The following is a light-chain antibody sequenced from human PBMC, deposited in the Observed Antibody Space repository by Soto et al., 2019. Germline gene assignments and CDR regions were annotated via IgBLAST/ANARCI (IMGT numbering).Light chain of an antibody. V-gene: IGKV3-20*01. Sequence: EIVLTQSPGTLSLSPWERATLSCRASQSVSSSYLAWYQQKPGQAPRLLIYGASSRATGIPDRFSASGSGTDFTLTISRLEPEDFAVYYCQQYGSSRTRGQRTKVDIK. CDR1: QSVSSSY. CDR2: GAS. J-gene: IGKJ1*01. CDR3: QQYGSSRT.